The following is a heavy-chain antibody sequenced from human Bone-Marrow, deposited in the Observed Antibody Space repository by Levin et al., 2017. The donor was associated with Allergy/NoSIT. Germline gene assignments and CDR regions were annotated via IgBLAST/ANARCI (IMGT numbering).Heavy chain of an antibody. Sequence: QPGGSLRLSCAASGFTFSSYAMSWVRQAPGKGLEWVSAISGSGGSTYYADSVKGRFTISRDNSKNTLYLQMNSLRAEDTAVYYCAKERYYDFWSASAYDYWGQGTLVTVSS. J-gene: IGHJ4*02. CDR1: GFTFSSYA. CDR3: AKERYYDFWSASAYDY. D-gene: IGHD3-3*01. CDR2: ISGSGGST. V-gene: IGHV3-23*01.